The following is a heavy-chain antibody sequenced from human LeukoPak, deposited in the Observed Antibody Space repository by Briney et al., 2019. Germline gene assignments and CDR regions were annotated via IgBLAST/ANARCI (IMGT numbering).Heavy chain of an antibody. D-gene: IGHD6-13*01. V-gene: IGHV3-23*01. CDR1: GFTFSSYG. Sequence: GGTLRLSCAASGFTFSSYGMSWVRQAPGKGLEWVSAISGSGGRTFYADSVQGRFTISRDNYKNTLYLQMNSLRAEDTAVYYCAKSGTRSSWSPRVKTYLDYWGQGTLVTVSS. J-gene: IGHJ4*02. CDR2: ISGSGGRT. CDR3: AKSGTRSSWSPRVKTYLDY.